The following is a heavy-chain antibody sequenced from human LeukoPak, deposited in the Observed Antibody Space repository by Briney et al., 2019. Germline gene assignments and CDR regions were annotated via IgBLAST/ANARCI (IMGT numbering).Heavy chain of an antibody. V-gene: IGHV1-69*04. CDR1: GGTFSSYA. Sequence: ASVKVSSKASGGTFSSYAISWVRQAPGQGLEWMGRIIPIFGIANYAQKFQGRVTITADKSTSTAYMELSSLRSEDTAVYYCARERDIVVVTARGNLFDPWGQGTLVTVSS. CDR2: IIPIFGIA. CDR3: ARERDIVVVTARGNLFDP. D-gene: IGHD2-21*02. J-gene: IGHJ5*02.